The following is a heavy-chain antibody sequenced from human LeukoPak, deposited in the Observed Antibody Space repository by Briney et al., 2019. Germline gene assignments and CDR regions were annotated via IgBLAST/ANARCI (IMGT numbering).Heavy chain of an antibody. CDR1: GFTFSIYA. Sequence: GGSLRLSCAASGFTFSIYAMNWVRQAPGKGLEWVSVISGSGGSTYYADSVKGRFTISRDNSKNTLYLQMNSLRAEDTAVYYCAKDSYYDSSGYSPFDYWGQGTLVTVSS. J-gene: IGHJ4*02. CDR2: ISGSGGST. CDR3: AKDSYYDSSGYSPFDY. D-gene: IGHD3-22*01. V-gene: IGHV3-23*01.